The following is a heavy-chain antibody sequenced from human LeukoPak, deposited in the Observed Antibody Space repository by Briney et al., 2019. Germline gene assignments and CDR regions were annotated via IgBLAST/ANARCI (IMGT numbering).Heavy chain of an antibody. CDR1: GYTFTGYY. V-gene: IGHV1-2*02. J-gene: IGHJ5*02. CDR2: INPNSGGT. D-gene: IGHD2-2*01. CDR3: AREIVVVPANRFYP. Sequence: ASVKVSCKASGYTFTGYYMHWVRQAPGQGLEWKGWINPNSGGTNYAQKFQGRVTMTRDTSISTAYMELSRLRSDDTAVYYCAREIVVVPANRFYPWGQGTLVTVSS.